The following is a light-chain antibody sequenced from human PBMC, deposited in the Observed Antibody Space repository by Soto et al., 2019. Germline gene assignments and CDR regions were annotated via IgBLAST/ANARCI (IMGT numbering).Light chain of an antibody. CDR1: QSVSSH. CDR2: DAS. J-gene: IGKJ4*01. V-gene: IGKV3-11*01. Sequence: EIALTQSPGTLSLSPGERATLSCRASQSVSSHFAWYQQKPGQAPRLLIYDASNRATGIPARFAGNGSGTEFTLTISSLEPEDFAVYYCQQRSSWPLTFGGGTKVEIK. CDR3: QQRSSWPLT.